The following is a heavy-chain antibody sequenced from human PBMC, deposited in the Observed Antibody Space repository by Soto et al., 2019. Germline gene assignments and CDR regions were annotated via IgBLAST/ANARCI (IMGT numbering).Heavy chain of an antibody. CDR3: ARDVDADFRTDFDY. CDR1: GFTFSSYG. J-gene: IGHJ4*02. D-gene: IGHD4-17*01. Sequence: PWGALRLSCSLFGFTFSSYGFHWVRQGPGKGLEWLALIGYAGSKTAYTDSVNGRFTISRDDSQNSVYLETESLRDEDTALYYCARDVDADFRTDFDYWGRGTLVPVSS. CDR2: IGYAGSKT. V-gene: IGHV3-33*01.